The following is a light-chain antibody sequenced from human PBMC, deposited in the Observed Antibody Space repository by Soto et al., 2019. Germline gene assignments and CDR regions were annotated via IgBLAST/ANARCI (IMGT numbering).Light chain of an antibody. Sequence: DIQMTQSPSSLSASVGDSVTITCRASQTSTVFLSWHQQRPGEAPKLLIYSASTLHSGVPSRFSGSGSGTYFSLTISNLQPEDFATYYCLQTFSSPWSFGQGTKV. CDR2: SAS. CDR3: LQTFSSPWS. J-gene: IGKJ1*01. CDR1: QTSTVF. V-gene: IGKV1-39*01.